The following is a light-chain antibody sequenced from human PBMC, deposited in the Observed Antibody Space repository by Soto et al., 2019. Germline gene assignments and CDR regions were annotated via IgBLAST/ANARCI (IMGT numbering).Light chain of an antibody. CDR3: QQYNNWPPWT. V-gene: IGKV3-15*01. CDR2: GAS. Sequence: EIVMTQSPATLSVSPVERATLSCRASQSVSSNLAWYQQKPGQAPRLLIYGASTRATGIPARFSGSGSGTEFTLTINSLQSEDFAVYYCQQYNNWPPWTFGQGTKVDIK. CDR1: QSVSSN. J-gene: IGKJ1*01.